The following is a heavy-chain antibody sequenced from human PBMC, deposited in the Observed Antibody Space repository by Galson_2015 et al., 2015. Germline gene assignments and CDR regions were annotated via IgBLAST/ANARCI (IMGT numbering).Heavy chain of an antibody. V-gene: IGHV3-23*01. CDR1: GFTFSSYA. CDR2: ISGSGGST. Sequence: SLRLSCAASGFTFSSYAMSWVRQAPGKGLEWVSAISGSGGSTYYADSVKGRFTISRDNSKNTLYLQMNSLRAEDTAVYYCARNPPVVVVPAAIVNGVDYWGQGTLATVSS. D-gene: IGHD2-2*02. J-gene: IGHJ4*02. CDR3: ARNPPVVVVPAAIVNGVDY.